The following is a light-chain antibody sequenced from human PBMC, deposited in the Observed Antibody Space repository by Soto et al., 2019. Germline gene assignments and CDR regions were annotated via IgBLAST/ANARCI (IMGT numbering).Light chain of an antibody. Sequence: EIVMTQSPATLSVSPGERATLSCRASQSVSSNLAWYQQKPGQAPWLLIYGASTRATGIPARFSGSGSGTEFTLTISSLQSEDFAVYYCQQYNNWPPWTFGQGTKVDI. CDR3: QQYNNWPPWT. CDR2: GAS. CDR1: QSVSSN. J-gene: IGKJ1*01. V-gene: IGKV3-15*01.